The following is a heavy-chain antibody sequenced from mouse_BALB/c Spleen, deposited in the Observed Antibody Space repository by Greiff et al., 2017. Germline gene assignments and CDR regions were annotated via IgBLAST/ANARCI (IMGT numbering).Heavy chain of an antibody. CDR2: INPYNGDT. J-gene: IGHJ2*01. CDR1: GYSFTGYF. D-gene: IGHD1-2*01. CDR3: ARRLRQGYFDY. V-gene: IGHV1-20*02. Sequence: VQLQQSGAELAKPGASVKISCKASGYSFTGYFMNWVMQSHGKSLEWIGRINPYNGDTFYNQKFKGKATLTVDKSSSTAHMELRSLASEDSAVYYCARRLRQGYFDYWGQGTTLTVSS.